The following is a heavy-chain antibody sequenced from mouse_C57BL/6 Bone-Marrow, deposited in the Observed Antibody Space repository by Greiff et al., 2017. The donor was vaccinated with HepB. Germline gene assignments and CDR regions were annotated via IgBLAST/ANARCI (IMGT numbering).Heavy chain of an antibody. Sequence: VQLQQSGAELVKPGASVKISCKASGYTFTDYYINWVKQRPGQGLEWIGKIGPGSGSTYYNEKFKGKATLTADKSSRTAYMQLSSLTSEDSAVYFCASFSFLYYGSSSYYFDYWGQGTTLTVSS. V-gene: IGHV1-77*01. CDR2: IGPGSGST. CDR3: ASFSFLYYGSSSYYFDY. CDR1: GYTFTDYY. J-gene: IGHJ2*01. D-gene: IGHD1-1*01.